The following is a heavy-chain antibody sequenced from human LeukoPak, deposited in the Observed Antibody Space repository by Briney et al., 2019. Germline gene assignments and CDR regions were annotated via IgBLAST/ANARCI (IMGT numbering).Heavy chain of an antibody. Sequence: PSQTLSLTCTVSGAFISSGGFYWSWLRQPPGKGLEWIGYIYHSGKAYYNPPLESRVTISVDRSKNHFSLNLNSVTAADTSVYYCARGGRAFDVWGQGTLISVSP. CDR1: GAFISSGGFY. CDR3: ARGGRAFDV. CDR2: IYHSGKA. J-gene: IGHJ3*01. V-gene: IGHV4-30-2*01.